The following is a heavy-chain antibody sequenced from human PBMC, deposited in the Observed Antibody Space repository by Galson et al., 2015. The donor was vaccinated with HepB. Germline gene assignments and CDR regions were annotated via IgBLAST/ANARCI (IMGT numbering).Heavy chain of an antibody. Sequence: SCKASGGTFSSYAISWVRQAPGQGLEWMGGIIPIFGTANYAQKFQGRVTITADESTSTAYMELSSLRSEDTAVYYCARDWPTSHGSVGYFDLWGRGTLVTVSS. J-gene: IGHJ2*01. CDR3: ARDWPTSHGSVGYFDL. CDR2: IIPIFGTA. D-gene: IGHD1-26*01. CDR1: GGTFSSYA. V-gene: IGHV1-69*01.